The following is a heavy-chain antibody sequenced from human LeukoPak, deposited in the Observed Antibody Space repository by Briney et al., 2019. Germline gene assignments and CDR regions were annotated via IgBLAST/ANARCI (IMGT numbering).Heavy chain of an antibody. D-gene: IGHD3-10*01. CDR2: IRSKANSYAT. V-gene: IGHV3-73*01. CDR3: AREAGLPIGKYYYGSGSYYQLLDY. CDR1: GFTFSGSA. Sequence: GGSLRLSCAASGFTFSGSAMHWVRQASGKGLEWVGRIRSKANSYATAYAASVKGRSTISRDDSKNTAYLQMNSLRAEDTAVYYCAREAGLPIGKYYYGSGSYYQLLDYWGQGTLVTVSS. J-gene: IGHJ4*02.